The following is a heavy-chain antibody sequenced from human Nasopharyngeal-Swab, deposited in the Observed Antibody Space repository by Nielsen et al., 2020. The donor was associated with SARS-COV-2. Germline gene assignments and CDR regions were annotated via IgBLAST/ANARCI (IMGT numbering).Heavy chain of an antibody. V-gene: IGHV4-39*01. J-gene: IGHJ4*02. CDR3: ARHIGGRVSGWTY. Sequence: SETLSLTCTVSGGSISSSSYYWGWIRQPPWKGLEWIGSIYYSGSTYYNPSLKSRVTISVDTSKNQFSLKLSSVTAADTAVYYCARHIGGRVSGWTYWGQGTLVTVSS. CDR1: GGSISSSSYY. CDR2: IYYSGST. D-gene: IGHD6-19*01.